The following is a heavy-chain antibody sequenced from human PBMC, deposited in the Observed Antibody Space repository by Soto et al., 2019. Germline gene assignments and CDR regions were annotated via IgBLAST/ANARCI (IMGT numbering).Heavy chain of an antibody. CDR2: MSHSGGT. D-gene: IGHD1-1*01. V-gene: IGHV4-34*01. CDR1: GGFVSSGSYY. Sequence: QVQLQQWGAGLLKPSETLSLTCAVYGGFVSSGSYYWSWIRQPPGKGLEWIGEMSHSGGTHFNPSRKSRVPISVDTSKNQFSLKMSSVTAADTALYYCARVERGTATTVVDAFDIWGPGTMVTVSS. CDR3: ARVERGTATTVVDAFDI. J-gene: IGHJ3*02.